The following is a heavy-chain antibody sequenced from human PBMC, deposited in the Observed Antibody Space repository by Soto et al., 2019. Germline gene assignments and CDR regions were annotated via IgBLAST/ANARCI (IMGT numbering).Heavy chain of an antibody. Sequence: QVQVQQWGAGLVKPSETLSLTCAVHGGSFSGFYWSWIRQPPGKGLEYIGEITHIGITNYNPSLKSRVTISVDTSENHLSLKLTSVTAADTAVYYCTRGYAVNWHTPHYWGQGTLVTVSS. J-gene: IGHJ4*02. CDR2: ITHIGIT. CDR3: TRGYAVNWHTPHY. V-gene: IGHV4-34*01. D-gene: IGHD4-4*01. CDR1: GGSFSGFY.